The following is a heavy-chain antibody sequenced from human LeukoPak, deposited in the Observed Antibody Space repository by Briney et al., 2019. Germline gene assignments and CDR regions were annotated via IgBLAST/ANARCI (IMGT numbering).Heavy chain of an antibody. D-gene: IGHD6-19*01. J-gene: IGHJ6*03. CDR3: ARGGVAGMTYYYYMDV. CDR2: IYYSGST. V-gene: IGHV4-39*07. CDR1: GGSISSSSYY. Sequence: SETLSLTCTVSGGSISSSSYYWGWIRQPPGKGLEWIGSIYYSGSTYYNPSLKSRVTISVDTSKNQFSLKLSSVTAADTAVYYCARGGVAGMTYYYYMDVWGKGTTVTISS.